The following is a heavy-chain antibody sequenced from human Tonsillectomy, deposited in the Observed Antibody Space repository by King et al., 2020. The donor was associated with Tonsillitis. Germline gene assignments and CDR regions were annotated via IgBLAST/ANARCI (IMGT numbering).Heavy chain of an antibody. Sequence: QLQESGPGLVKPSETLSLTCTVSGGSISSYYWSWIRQPPGKGLEWIGYIYYSGSTNYNPSLKGRVTISVDTAKNPFSLKLSSVTAADTAVYYCARDTGRLLPFDYWGQGTLVTVSS. CDR1: GGSISSYY. D-gene: IGHD2-15*01. J-gene: IGHJ4*02. CDR3: ARDTGRLLPFDY. V-gene: IGHV4-59*01. CDR2: IYYSGST.